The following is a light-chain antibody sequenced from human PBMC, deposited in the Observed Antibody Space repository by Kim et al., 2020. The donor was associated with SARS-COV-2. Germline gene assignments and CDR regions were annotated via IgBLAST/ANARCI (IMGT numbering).Light chain of an antibody. CDR1: SGSIASNY. J-gene: IGLJ3*02. CDR3: QSYDSSNGGWL. V-gene: IGLV6-57*04. CDR2: EDN. Sequence: LTQPHSVSESPGKTVTISCTRSSGSIASNYVQWYQQRPGSAPTTVIYEDNQRPSGVPDRFSGSIDSSSNSASLTISGLKTEDEADYYCQSYDSSNGGWLFGGGTQLTVL.